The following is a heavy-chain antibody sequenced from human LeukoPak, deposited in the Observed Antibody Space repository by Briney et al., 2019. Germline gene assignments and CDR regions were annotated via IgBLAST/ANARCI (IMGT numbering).Heavy chain of an antibody. CDR1: GYTFTGYY. CDR3: ARDPYGITAGDY. V-gene: IGHV1-2*02. CDR2: INPNSGGT. Sequence: ASVKVSCKASGYTFTGYYMHWVRQAPGQGFEWMGWINPNSGGTNYAQKFQGRVTMTRDTSISTAYMELSRLRSDDTAVYYCARDPYGITAGDYWGQGTLVTVSS. D-gene: IGHD6-13*01. J-gene: IGHJ4*02.